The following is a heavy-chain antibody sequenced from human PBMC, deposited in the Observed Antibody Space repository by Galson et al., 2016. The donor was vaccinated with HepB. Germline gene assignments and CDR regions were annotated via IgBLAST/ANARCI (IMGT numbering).Heavy chain of an antibody. CDR1: GFTFRNYG. J-gene: IGHJ3*02. CDR2: ISTSSWSI. Sequence: SLRLSCAASGFTFRNYGMNWVRQAPGKGLEWVSYISTSSWSIYRADSVKGRFTISRDNAKDSLYLQMNSLRDEDTAVYYCARAVEDAFDIWGQGTMVTVSS. V-gene: IGHV3-48*02. CDR3: ARAVEDAFDI. D-gene: IGHD2-2*01.